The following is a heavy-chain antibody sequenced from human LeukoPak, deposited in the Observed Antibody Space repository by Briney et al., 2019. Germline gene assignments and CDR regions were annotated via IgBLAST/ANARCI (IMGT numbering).Heavy chain of an antibody. V-gene: IGHV4-34*01. J-gene: IGHJ4*02. CDR2: INHSGST. CDR3: ATTKTNGYDN. Sequence: KPSETLSLTCAVYGGSFSGYYWSWIRQPPGKGLEWIGEINHSGSTNYNPSLKSKDTISVDTSKNQFSLKLSSVTAADTAVYYCATTKTNGYDNWGQGTLVTVSS. D-gene: IGHD5-18*01. CDR1: GGSFSGYY.